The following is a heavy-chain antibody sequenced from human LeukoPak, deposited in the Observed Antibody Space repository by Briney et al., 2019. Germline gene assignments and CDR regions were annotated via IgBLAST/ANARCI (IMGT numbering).Heavy chain of an antibody. CDR2: ISYDGSNK. J-gene: IGHJ4*02. D-gene: IGHD2-15*01. V-gene: IGHV3-30-3*01. CDR3: ARSCSGGSCYFYYFDY. Sequence: GGSLRLSCAASGFTFSSYAMHWVCQAPGKGLEWVAVISYDGSNKYYADSVKGRFTISRDNSKNTLYLQMNSLRAEDTAVYYCARSCSGGSCYFYYFDYWGQGTLVTVSS. CDR1: GFTFSSYA.